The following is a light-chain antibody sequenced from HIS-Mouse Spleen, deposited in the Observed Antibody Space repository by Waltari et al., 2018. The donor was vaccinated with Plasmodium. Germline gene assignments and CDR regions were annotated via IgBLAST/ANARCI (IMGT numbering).Light chain of an antibody. CDR1: ALPKKY. Sequence: SYDLTQPPSVSVSPGPTARITCSGDALPKKYAYWYQQKSGQAPVLVNYEDSKRPSGIPERFSGSSSGTMATLTISGAQVEDEADYYCYSTDSSGNHRVFGGGTKLTVL. CDR3: YSTDSSGNHRV. V-gene: IGLV3-10*01. J-gene: IGLJ3*02. CDR2: EDS.